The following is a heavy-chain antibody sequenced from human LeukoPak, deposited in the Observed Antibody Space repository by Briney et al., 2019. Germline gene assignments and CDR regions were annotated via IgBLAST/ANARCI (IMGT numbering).Heavy chain of an antibody. Sequence: SVKVSCKASGDTFSSYAISWVRQAPGQGREWMGGIIPIFGTANYAQKFQGRVTITADESTSTAYMELSSLRSEDTVVYYCASGLRGYSYGYEFDYWGQGTLVTVSS. CDR3: ASGLRGYSYGYEFDY. D-gene: IGHD5-18*01. J-gene: IGHJ4*02. CDR1: GDTFSSYA. V-gene: IGHV1-69*13. CDR2: IIPIFGTA.